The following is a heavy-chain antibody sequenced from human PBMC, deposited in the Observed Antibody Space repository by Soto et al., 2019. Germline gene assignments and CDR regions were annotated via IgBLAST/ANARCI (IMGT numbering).Heavy chain of an antibody. CDR3: TTDSYIDMPIVRFVY. CDR1: CFTFGNAW. Sequence: GGSLRLSCVASCFTFGNAWINWVRQAPGKGLEWVGRIKSKIDGGTTDFAAPVKGRFAISRDDSKNSAYMQMNSLKIEDTAVYYCTTDSYIDMPIVRFVYWGHGTLVTVSS. J-gene: IGHJ4*01. V-gene: IGHV3-15*07. D-gene: IGHD2-15*01. CDR2: IKSKIDGGTT.